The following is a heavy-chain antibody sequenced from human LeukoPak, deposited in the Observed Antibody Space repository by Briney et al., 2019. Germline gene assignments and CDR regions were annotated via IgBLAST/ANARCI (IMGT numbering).Heavy chain of an antibody. CDR1: GFTFSSYE. CDR2: ISNSGSTI. J-gene: IGHJ4*02. D-gene: IGHD5-18*01. CDR3: ARDDGYSYGVDY. V-gene: IGHV3-48*03. Sequence: GGSLRLSCAASGFTFSSYEMNWVRQAPGKGLEWVSYISNSGSTIYYADSVKGRFTISRDNAKNSLYLQMNSLRAEDTAVYYCARDDGYSYGVDYWGQGTLVTVSS.